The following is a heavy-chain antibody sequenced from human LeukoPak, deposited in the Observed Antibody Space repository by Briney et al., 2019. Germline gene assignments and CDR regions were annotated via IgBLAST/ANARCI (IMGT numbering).Heavy chain of an antibody. Sequence: ASVKDSCKTSGGTFSSSAITWVRQAPGQGLEWMGRIIPALNITSYAQKFQGRVTITADTSTSTAYMELSSLRSEETAVYYCARDQGLTAPPPYGLDVWGQGTTVTVSS. D-gene: IGHD5-18*01. CDR1: GGTFSSSA. CDR3: ARDQGLTAPPPYGLDV. V-gene: IGHV1-69*04. J-gene: IGHJ6*02. CDR2: IIPALNIT.